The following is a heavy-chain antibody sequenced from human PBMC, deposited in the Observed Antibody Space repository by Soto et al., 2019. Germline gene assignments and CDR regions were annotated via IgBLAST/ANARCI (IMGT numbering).Heavy chain of an antibody. D-gene: IGHD1-1*01. V-gene: IGHV3-48*02. Sequence: EVQLVESGGGLVQPGGSLRLSCVASGFTFSSNRMNWVRQAPGKGLEWVSFISSSSSSIYYADSVKGRFTISRDNAKNSLYLQMNSLRDKDTAVYYCASQPLERGSWGWFDPWGQGTLVTVSS. CDR1: GFTFSSNR. CDR2: ISSSSSSI. J-gene: IGHJ5*02. CDR3: ASQPLERGSWGWFDP.